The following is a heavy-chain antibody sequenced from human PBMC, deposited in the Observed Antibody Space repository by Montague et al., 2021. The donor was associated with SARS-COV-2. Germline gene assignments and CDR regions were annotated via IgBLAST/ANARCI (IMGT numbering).Heavy chain of an antibody. J-gene: IGHJ3*02. CDR1: GGSISSSNYY. CDR2: IYYSGST. Sequence: SETLSLTCTVSGGSISSSNYYWGWIRQPPGKGLEWIGSIYYSGSTYYTPSLKSRVTISVDTSKNRFSLRLSSATAADTAVYYCARHSGRDTIFGVVIIFDAFDIWGQGTMVTVSS. V-gene: IGHV4-39*01. CDR3: ARHSGRDTIFGVVIIFDAFDI. D-gene: IGHD3-3*01.